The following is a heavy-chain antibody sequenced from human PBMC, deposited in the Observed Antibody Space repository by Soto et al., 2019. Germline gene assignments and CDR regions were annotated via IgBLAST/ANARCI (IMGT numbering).Heavy chain of an antibody. J-gene: IGHJ4*02. Sequence: ASVKVSCKASGYTFTSYYMHWVRQAPGQGLEWMGIINPSGGSTNYAQKFQGRVSMTRDTSTSTVYMELSSLRSEDTAVYYCARPPEWLLDYWGQGTLVTVPS. CDR2: INPSGGST. V-gene: IGHV1-46*01. CDR3: ARPPEWLLDY. CDR1: GYTFTSYY. D-gene: IGHD3-3*01.